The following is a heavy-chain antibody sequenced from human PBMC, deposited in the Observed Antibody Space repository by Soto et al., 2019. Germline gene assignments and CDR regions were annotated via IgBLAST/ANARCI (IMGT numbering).Heavy chain of an antibody. CDR3: ARGPMEWLRSYYFDY. V-gene: IGHV4-34*01. CDR1: GGSFSGYY. CDR2: INHSGST. Sequence: SETLSLTCAVYGGSFSGYYWSWIRQPPGKGLEWIGEINHSGSTNYNPSLKSRVTISVDTSKNQFSLKLSSVTAADTAVYYCARGPMEWLRSYYFDYWGQGTLVTVSS. J-gene: IGHJ4*02. D-gene: IGHD5-12*01.